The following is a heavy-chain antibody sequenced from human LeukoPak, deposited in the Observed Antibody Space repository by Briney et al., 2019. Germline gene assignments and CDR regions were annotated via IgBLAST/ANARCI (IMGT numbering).Heavy chain of an antibody. Sequence: SETLSLTCTVTGGSISSYYWSWIRQPPGKGLEWIGYIYYSGSTNYNPSLKSRVTISVDTSKNQFSLKLSSVTAADTAVYYCARDTAGNYFDYWGQGTLVTVSS. CDR2: IYYSGST. CDR1: GGSISSYY. J-gene: IGHJ4*02. D-gene: IGHD6-19*01. CDR3: ARDTAGNYFDY. V-gene: IGHV4-59*01.